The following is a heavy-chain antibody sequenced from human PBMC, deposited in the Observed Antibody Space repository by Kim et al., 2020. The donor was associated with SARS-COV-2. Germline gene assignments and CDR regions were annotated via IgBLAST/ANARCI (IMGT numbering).Heavy chain of an antibody. CDR1: GYSFTSYW. Sequence: GESLKISCKGSGYSFTSYWIGWVRQMPGKGLEWMGIIYPGDSDTRYSPSFQGQVTISADKSISTAYLQWNSLKASDTAMYYCARRRGYYDSSGYYYEGGPHSYGMDVWGQGTTVTVSS. J-gene: IGHJ6*02. D-gene: IGHD3-22*01. CDR2: IYPGDSDT. V-gene: IGHV5-51*01. CDR3: ARRRGYYDSSGYYYEGGPHSYGMDV.